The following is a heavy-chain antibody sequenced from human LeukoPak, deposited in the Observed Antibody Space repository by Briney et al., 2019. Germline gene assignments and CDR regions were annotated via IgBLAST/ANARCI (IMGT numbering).Heavy chain of an antibody. CDR1: GFTFSSYG. J-gene: IGHJ4*02. D-gene: IGHD5-18*01. CDR3: ARGTADTAMVTFDY. V-gene: IGHV3-33*01. Sequence: GGSLRLSRAASGFTFSSYGMHWVRQAPGKGLEWVAVIWYDGSNKYYADSVKGRFTISRDNSKNTLYLQMNSLRAEDTAVYYCARGTADTAMVTFDYWGQGTLVTVSS. CDR2: IWYDGSNK.